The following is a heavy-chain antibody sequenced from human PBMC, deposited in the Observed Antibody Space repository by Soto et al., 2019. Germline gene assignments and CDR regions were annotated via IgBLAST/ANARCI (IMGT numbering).Heavy chain of an antibody. V-gene: IGHV4-39*02. CDR3: LRPCGSGWFQFDI. Sequence: PSETLSLTCIVSGESISGTIYYWGWIRQPPGKGLEWIGSIYYSGSTYYNPSLKSRVTISVDTSKNRFSLKLTSVAAADTAVYFFLRPCGSGWFQFDICGQGSLVPVSS. CDR1: GESISGTIYY. J-gene: IGHJ4*02. CDR2: IYYSGST. D-gene: IGHD3-10*01.